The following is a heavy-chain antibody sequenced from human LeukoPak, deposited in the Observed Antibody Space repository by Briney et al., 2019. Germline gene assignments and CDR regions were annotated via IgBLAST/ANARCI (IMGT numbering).Heavy chain of an antibody. CDR3: ARDLGSPPMSYYYYYYMDV. CDR2: INPNSGGT. CDR1: GYTFTGYY. V-gene: IGHV1-2*06. J-gene: IGHJ6*03. D-gene: IGHD6-13*01. Sequence: ASVKVSCKASGYTFTGYYMHWVRQAPGQGLEWMGRINPNSGGTNYAQKFQGRVTMTRDTSISTAYMELSRLRSDDTAVYYCARDLGSPPMSYYYYYYMDVWGKGTTVTVSS.